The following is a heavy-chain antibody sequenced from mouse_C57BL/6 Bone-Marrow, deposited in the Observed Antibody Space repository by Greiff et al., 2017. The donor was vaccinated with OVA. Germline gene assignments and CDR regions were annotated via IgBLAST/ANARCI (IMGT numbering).Heavy chain of an antibody. CDR2: ISNGGGST. D-gene: IGHD4-1*01. Sequence: EVKLMESGGGLVQPGGSLKLSCAASGFTFSDYYMYWVRQTPEKRLEWVAYISNGGGSTYYPDTVKGRFTISRDNAKNTLYLQMSRLKSEDTAMYYCARHHWDYFDYWGQGTTLTVSS. CDR3: ARHHWDYFDY. CDR1: GFTFSDYY. V-gene: IGHV5-12*01. J-gene: IGHJ2*01.